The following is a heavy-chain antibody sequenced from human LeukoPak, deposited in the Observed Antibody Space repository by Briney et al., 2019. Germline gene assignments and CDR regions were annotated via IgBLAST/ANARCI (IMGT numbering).Heavy chain of an antibody. Sequence: SGPTLVKPTQTLTLTCTFSGFSLSPSGVGVGWIRHPPVKALEGLALIFWDNNKRYSPSLISRLTITKDSSKNQVVLTMTNMDPVDTATSFCAHRPGSSGEFDSWGQGTLVTVSS. CDR3: AHRPGSSGEFDS. CDR1: GFSLSPSGVG. J-gene: IGHJ4*02. CDR2: IFWDNNK. D-gene: IGHD3-10*01. V-gene: IGHV2-5*02.